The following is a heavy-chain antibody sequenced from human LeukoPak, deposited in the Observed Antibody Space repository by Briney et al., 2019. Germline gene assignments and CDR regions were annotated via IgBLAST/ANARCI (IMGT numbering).Heavy chain of an antibody. CDR1: GFIVSSNY. CDR3: ARGLGRELDGAFDI. V-gene: IGHV3-53*01. Sequence: GGSLRLSCAASGFIVSSNYMSWVRPAAGKGLEWVSVIYSGGRTYYADSVEGRFTISRDNSRNTLYLQMNSLRAEDTAVYYCARGLGRELDGAFDIWGQGTMVTVSS. CDR2: IYSGGRT. D-gene: IGHD3-10*01. J-gene: IGHJ3*02.